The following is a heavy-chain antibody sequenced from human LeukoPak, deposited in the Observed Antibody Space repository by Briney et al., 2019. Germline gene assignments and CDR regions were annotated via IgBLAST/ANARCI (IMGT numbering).Heavy chain of an antibody. CDR2: ISSNGGST. J-gene: IGHJ4*02. Sequence: GGSLRLSCAASGFTFSSYAMHWVRQAPGKGLEYVSAISSNGGSTYYANSVKGRFTISRDNSKNTLYLQMNSLRAEDTAVYYCARGPRAYSSGYYYPFDYWGQGTLVTVSS. V-gene: IGHV3-64*01. D-gene: IGHD3-22*01. CDR3: ARGPRAYSSGYYYPFDY. CDR1: GFTFSSYA.